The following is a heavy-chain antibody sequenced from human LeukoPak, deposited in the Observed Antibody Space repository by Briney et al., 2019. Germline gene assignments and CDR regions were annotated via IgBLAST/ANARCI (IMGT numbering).Heavy chain of an antibody. CDR1: EFTFSSYG. V-gene: IGHV3-33*01. CDR2: IWYDGSNK. CDR3: ARDKARTGTSFDY. D-gene: IGHD1-7*01. Sequence: PGRSLRLSCAASEFTFSSYGTHWVRQAPGKGLEWVAVIWYDGSNKFYADSVKGRFTISRDNSKNTLYLQMNSLRAEDTAVYHCARDKARTGTSFDYWGQGTLVTVSS. J-gene: IGHJ4*02.